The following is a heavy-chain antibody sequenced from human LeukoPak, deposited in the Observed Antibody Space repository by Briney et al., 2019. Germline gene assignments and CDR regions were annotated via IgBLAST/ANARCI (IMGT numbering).Heavy chain of an antibody. V-gene: IGHV3-53*01. Sequence: PGGSLRLSCAASGFTVSSNYMSWVRQAPGKGLEWVSVIYSGGSTYYADSVKGRFTICRDNSKNTLYLQMNSLRAEDTAVYYCAKGELYSSGYYYDAFDIWGQGTMVTVSS. J-gene: IGHJ3*02. CDR1: GFTVSSNY. CDR2: IYSGGST. D-gene: IGHD3-22*01. CDR3: AKGELYSSGYYYDAFDI.